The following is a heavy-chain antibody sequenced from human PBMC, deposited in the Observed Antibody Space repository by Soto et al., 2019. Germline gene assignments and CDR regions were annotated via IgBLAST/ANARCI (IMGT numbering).Heavy chain of an antibody. CDR3: AAEWEPGDEPYYGMDV. J-gene: IGHJ6*04. CDR2: IIPIFCTA. D-gene: IGHD1-26*01. CDR1: GGTFSSYA. Sequence: QVQLVQSGAEVKKPGSSVKVSCKASGGTFSSYAISWVRQAPGQGLEWMGGIIPIFCTANYAKKFQGRVTITADEATGTAYMELSSLSSEDTAVYYCAAEWEPGDEPYYGMDVWGEGTKVTVSS. V-gene: IGHV1-69*01.